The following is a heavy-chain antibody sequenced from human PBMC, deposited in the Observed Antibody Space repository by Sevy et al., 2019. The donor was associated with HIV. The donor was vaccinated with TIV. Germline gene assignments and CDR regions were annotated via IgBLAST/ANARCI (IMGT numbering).Heavy chain of an antibody. Sequence: GESLKISCAASGFTFSSYAMSWVRQAPGKGLEWVSAISGSGGSTYYADSVKGRFTISRDNSKNTLYLQMNSLRAEDTAVYYCAKGASRYSSGWYDFGPPHDFDYWGQGTLVTVSS. V-gene: IGHV3-23*01. D-gene: IGHD6-19*01. CDR1: GFTFSSYA. J-gene: IGHJ4*02. CDR2: ISGSGGST. CDR3: AKGASRYSSGWYDFGPPHDFDY.